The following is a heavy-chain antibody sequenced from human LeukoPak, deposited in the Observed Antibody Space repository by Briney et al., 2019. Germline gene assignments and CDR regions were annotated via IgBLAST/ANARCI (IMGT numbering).Heavy chain of an antibody. CDR3: ARDATLSLYYAFDI. D-gene: IGHD2-15*01. J-gene: IGHJ3*02. CDR2: IYYSGST. V-gene: IGHV4-30-4*01. CDR1: GGSISSGDYY. Sequence: PSETLSLTCTVSGGSISSGDYYWSWIRQPPGKGLEWIGYIYYSGSTYYNPSLKSRVTISVDTSKNQFSLKLSSVTAADTAVYYCARDATLSLYYAFDIWGQGTMVTVSS.